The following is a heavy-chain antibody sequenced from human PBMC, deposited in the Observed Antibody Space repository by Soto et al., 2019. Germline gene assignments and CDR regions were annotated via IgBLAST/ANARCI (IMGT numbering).Heavy chain of an antibody. CDR3: ARGGYGDC. J-gene: IGHJ4*02. CDR2: ISAHNGNT. CDR1: GYTFTSYG. D-gene: IGHD1-1*01. Sequence: QVHLVQSGAEVKKPGASVKVSCKASGYTFTSYGITWVRQAPGQGLEWMGWISAHNGNTDYAQKLQGRVIVTRDTSTSPAYMELRSVRSDDTAVYYCARGGYGDCWGQGARVTASS. V-gene: IGHV1-18*01.